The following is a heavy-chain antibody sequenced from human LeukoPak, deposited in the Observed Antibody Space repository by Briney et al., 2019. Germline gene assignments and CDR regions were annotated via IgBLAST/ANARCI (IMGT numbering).Heavy chain of an antibody. D-gene: IGHD3-9*01. CDR1: GFTFSIYS. Sequence: GGSLRLSCAASGFTFSIYSMNWVRQAPGKGLEWVSNITEGTSAKYYADSVKGRFTISRDNAKNSLYLQMNSLRAEDTAVYYCARGVYYGLLTGYPSGIYFDYWGQGTLVTVSS. J-gene: IGHJ4*02. CDR3: ARGVYYGLLTGYPSGIYFDY. V-gene: IGHV3-48*04. CDR2: ITEGTSAK.